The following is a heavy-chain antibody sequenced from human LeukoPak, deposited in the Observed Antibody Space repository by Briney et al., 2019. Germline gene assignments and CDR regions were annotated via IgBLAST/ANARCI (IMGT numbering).Heavy chain of an antibody. CDR2: ISGSGGST. Sequence: GGSLRLSCAASGFTFSSYGMSWVRQAPGKGLEWVSAISGSGGSTYYADSVKGRFTISRDNSKNTLYLQVNSLRAEDTAVYYCAKGRTRRYAFDYWGQGTLVTVSS. CDR1: GFTFSSYG. D-gene: IGHD3-9*01. CDR3: AKGRTRRYAFDY. J-gene: IGHJ4*02. V-gene: IGHV3-23*01.